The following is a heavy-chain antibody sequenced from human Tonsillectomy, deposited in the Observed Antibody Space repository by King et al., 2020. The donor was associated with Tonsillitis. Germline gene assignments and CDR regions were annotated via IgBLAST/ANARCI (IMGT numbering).Heavy chain of an antibody. Sequence: VQLVESGGGVVQPGTSLRLSCEVSAFTFRTYVLDWVRQAPGKGLEWVAVISYDGKNKVCAESVKGRFTISRDNSKNTLFMQLNSLRPEDTAVYYCAVRRDCSDSNCYNAFYIWGQGTMVTVSS. CDR3: AVRRDCSDSNCYNAFYI. V-gene: IGHV3-30*04. D-gene: IGHD2-2*02. CDR1: AFTFRTYV. J-gene: IGHJ3*02. CDR2: ISYDGKNK.